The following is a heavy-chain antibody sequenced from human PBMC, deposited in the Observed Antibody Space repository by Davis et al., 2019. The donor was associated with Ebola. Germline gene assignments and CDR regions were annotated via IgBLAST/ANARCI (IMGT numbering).Heavy chain of an antibody. J-gene: IGHJ6*02. Sequence: PSETLSLTCTVSGVSISSHYWSWIRQSPGKGLEWIGYISYSGYTKYNPSLESRVAMSLDTPENQFSLKLRSVTPADTAVYYCARDWETTISAVWGQGTTVIVSS. D-gene: IGHD1-26*01. CDR1: GVSISSHY. CDR2: ISYSGYT. V-gene: IGHV4-59*11. CDR3: ARDWETTISAV.